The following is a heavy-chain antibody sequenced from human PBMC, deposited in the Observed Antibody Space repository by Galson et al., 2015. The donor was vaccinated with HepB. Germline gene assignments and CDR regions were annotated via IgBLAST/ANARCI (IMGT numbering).Heavy chain of an antibody. V-gene: IGHV3-23*01. CDR3: AKSVYYYDSSGFHAFDI. CDR2: ISGSGGST. J-gene: IGHJ3*02. CDR1: GFTFSSYA. Sequence: SLRLSCAASGFTFSSYAMSWVRRAPGKGLEWVSAISGSGGSTYYADSVKGRFTISRDNSKNTLYLQMNSLRAEDTAVYYCAKSVYYYDSSGFHAFDIWGQGTMVTVSS. D-gene: IGHD3-22*01.